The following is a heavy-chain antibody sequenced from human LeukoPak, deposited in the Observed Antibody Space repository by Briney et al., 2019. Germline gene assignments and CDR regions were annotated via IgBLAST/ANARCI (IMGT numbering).Heavy chain of an antibody. J-gene: IGHJ4*02. V-gene: IGHV3-30*02. Sequence: TGGSLRLSCAASGFTFSSYGMHWVRQAPGKGLEWVAFIQYHGSSAYYGDSVKCRFTMSRDNSKNTLSLQMNSLRAEDTAVYYCAKGLGYYFDYWGQGILVTVSS. CDR2: IQYHGSSA. D-gene: IGHD3-16*01. CDR3: AKGLGYYFDY. CDR1: GFTFSSYG.